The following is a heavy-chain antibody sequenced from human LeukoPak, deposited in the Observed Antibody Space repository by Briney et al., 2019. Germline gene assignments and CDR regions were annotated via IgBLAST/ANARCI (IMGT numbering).Heavy chain of an antibody. CDR1: GFTFSSYA. J-gene: IGHJ4*02. V-gene: IGHV3-23*01. CDR3: AKRDGYNSNPLKD. CDR2: ISGSGSST. Sequence: GGSLRLSCAASGFTFSSYAMSWVRQAPGKGLEWVSAISGSGSSTYYADPVKGRFTISRDNSKNTLYLQMNSLRAEDTALYYCAKRDGYNSNPLKDWGQGTLVTVSS. D-gene: IGHD5-24*01.